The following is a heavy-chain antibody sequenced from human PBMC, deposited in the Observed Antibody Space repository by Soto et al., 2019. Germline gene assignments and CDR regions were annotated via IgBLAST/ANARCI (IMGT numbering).Heavy chain of an antibody. V-gene: IGHV3-23*01. D-gene: IGHD1-26*01. CDR2: ISGSGCST. Sequence: GRSVRLYCAAFGFSCSSYAISWVLQAPGKRLESFSAISGSGCSTYYADSVKGRFTISRDNSNNTLYLQMNSLRAEDTAVYYCAKGRSGSYSPSDYWGQGTLVTVSS. CDR3: AKGRSGSYSPSDY. CDR1: GFSCSSYA. J-gene: IGHJ4*02.